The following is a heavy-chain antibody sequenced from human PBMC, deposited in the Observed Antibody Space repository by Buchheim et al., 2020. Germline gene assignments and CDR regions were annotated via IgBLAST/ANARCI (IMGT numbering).Heavy chain of an antibody. D-gene: IGHD1-14*01. V-gene: IGHV1-46*01. CDR2: INPSGGST. CDR3: ARPNLDHRYYYYGMDV. J-gene: IGHJ6*02. CDR1: GYTFTSYY. Sequence: QVQLVQSGAEVKKPGASVKVSCKASGYTFTSYYMHWVRQAPGQGLEWMGIINPSGGSTSYAQKFQGRVTMTRDSSTSTVYMELSSLRSEDTAVYYCARPNLDHRYYYYGMDVWGQGTT.